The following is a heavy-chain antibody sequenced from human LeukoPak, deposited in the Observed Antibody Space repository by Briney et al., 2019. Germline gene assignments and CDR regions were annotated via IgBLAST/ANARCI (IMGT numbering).Heavy chain of an antibody. CDR3: AKDFRIGYSAHFDY. CDR1: GFTFRSHA. Sequence: GGSLRLSCVGSGFTFRSHAMSWVRQAPEKGLEFVTGIYENGGTTYYADSVMGRFSISRDNSKNTLYLQMDSLRGEDTAVYYCAKDFRIGYSAHFDYWGQGALVTVSS. D-gene: IGHD2-21*01. J-gene: IGHJ4*02. CDR2: IYENGGTT. V-gene: IGHV3-23*01.